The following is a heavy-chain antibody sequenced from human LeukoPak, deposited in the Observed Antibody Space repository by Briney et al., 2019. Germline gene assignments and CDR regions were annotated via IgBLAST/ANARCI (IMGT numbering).Heavy chain of an antibody. J-gene: IGHJ3*02. CDR2: ISAYNGNT. CDR3: ARDWDGSGSYYIMIDI. D-gene: IGHD3-10*01. CDR1: GYTFTSYG. V-gene: IGHV1-18*01. Sequence: ASVKVSCKASGYTFTSYGISWVRQAPGQGLEWMGWISAYNGNTNYAQKLQGRVTMTTDTSTSTAYMELRSLRSDDTAVYYCARDWDGSGSYYIMIDIWGQGTMLTVSS.